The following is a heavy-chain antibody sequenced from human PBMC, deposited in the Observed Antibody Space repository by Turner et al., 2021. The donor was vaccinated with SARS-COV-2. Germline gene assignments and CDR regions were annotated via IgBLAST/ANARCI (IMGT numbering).Heavy chain of an antibody. V-gene: IGHV1-2*02. CDR3: ATDTYGTL. D-gene: IGHD3-10*01. Sequence: QVQQVQSGAEVKKPGASVKVSCKASGYTFTGYYMHWVRQAPGQGHEWMEWINPNSGDTNYAQKFQGRVTMTRDTSISTAYMELSRLRSDDTAVYYCATDTYGTLWGQGTLVTVSS. J-gene: IGHJ4*02. CDR2: INPNSGDT. CDR1: GYTFTGYY.